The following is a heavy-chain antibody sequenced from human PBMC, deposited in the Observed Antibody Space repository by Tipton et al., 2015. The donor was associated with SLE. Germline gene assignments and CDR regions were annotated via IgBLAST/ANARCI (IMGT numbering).Heavy chain of an antibody. D-gene: IGHD1-26*01. CDR1: GGSISSSNYY. CDR3: ARDRATDSYYYYMDV. CDR2: IYYSGST. V-gene: IGHV4-39*07. J-gene: IGHJ6*03. Sequence: LRLSCTVSGGSISSSNYYWGWIRQPPGKGLEWIGNIYYSGSTYYNPSLKSRVTISVDTSKNQFSLKLSSVTAADTAVYYCARDRATDSYYYYMDVWGTGTTVTVSS.